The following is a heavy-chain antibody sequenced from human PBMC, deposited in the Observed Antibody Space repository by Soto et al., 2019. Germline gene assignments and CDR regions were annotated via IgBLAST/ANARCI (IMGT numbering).Heavy chain of an antibody. CDR1: GGSISSSSYY. CDR3: ARHLSRGYYDSSGYYYDY. V-gene: IGHV4-39*01. D-gene: IGHD3-22*01. Sequence: QLQLQESGPGLVKPSETLSLTCTVSGGSISSSSYYWGWIRQPPGKGLEWIGSIYYSGSTYYNPSLKSRVTISVDTSKNQFSLKLSSVTAADTAVYYCARHLSRGYYDSSGYYYDYWGQGTLVTVSS. CDR2: IYYSGST. J-gene: IGHJ4*02.